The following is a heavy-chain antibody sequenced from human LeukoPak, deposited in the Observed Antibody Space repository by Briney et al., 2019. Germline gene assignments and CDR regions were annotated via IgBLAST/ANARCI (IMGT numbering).Heavy chain of an antibody. CDR2: IYPGDSDT. D-gene: IGHD4-23*01. J-gene: IGHJ4*02. V-gene: IGHV5-51*04. Sequence: GESLKISCKGSGYTFTSYWIGGGRQVPGKGLDGMGSIYPGDSDTRFSRCFKGRVTLSDDKPISTAYLQCTSLKASDTAMYYCARYAGNSPIDYYFDFWGQGTLVTVSS. CDR1: GYTFTSYW. CDR3: ARYAGNSPIDYYFDF.